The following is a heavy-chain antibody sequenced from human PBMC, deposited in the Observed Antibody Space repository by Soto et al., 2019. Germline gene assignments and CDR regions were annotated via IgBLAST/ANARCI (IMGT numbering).Heavy chain of an antibody. CDR3: ARDSDYGGTTDWYFDL. D-gene: IGHD4-17*01. J-gene: IGHJ2*01. V-gene: IGHV1-69*01. CDR1: GGTFSSYA. Sequence: QVQLVQSGAEVKKPGSSVKVSCKASGGTFSSYAISWVRQAPGQGLEWMGGIIPIFGTANYAQKFQGRVTITADESTSTAYMELSSLRSEDTAVYYCARDSDYGGTTDWYFDLWGRGTLVTVSS. CDR2: IIPIFGTA.